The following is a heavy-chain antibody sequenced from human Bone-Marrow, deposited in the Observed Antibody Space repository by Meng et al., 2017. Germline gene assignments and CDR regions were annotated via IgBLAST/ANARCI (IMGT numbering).Heavy chain of an antibody. V-gene: IGHV3-21*01. CDR1: GFTFSSYS. CDR2: ISSSSSYI. Sequence: ESLKISCAASGFTFSSYSMNWLRQAPGTGLEWVSSISSSSSYIYYADSVKGRFTISRDNAKNSLYLQMNSLRAEDTAVYYCARACGRSGYRRHAFDIWGQGTMVTVSS. CDR3: ARACGRSGYRRHAFDI. D-gene: IGHD3-22*01. J-gene: IGHJ3*02.